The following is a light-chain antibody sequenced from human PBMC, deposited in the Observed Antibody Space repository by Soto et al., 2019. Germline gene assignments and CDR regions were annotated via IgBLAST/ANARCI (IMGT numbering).Light chain of an antibody. J-gene: IGKJ1*01. CDR3: QQSYSTPLT. V-gene: IGKV1-39*01. CDR2: AAS. Sequence: DIQMTQSPSSLSSSVGDRVTITCRASQSISSYLYWYQQKPGKAPNLLIYAASSLQSGVPSRFSGSGSGTDFTLTICSLQPEDFATYDCQQSYSTPLTCGQGTKVEIK. CDR1: QSISSY.